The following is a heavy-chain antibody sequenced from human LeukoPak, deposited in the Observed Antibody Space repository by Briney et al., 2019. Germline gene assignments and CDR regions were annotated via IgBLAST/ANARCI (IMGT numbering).Heavy chain of an antibody. V-gene: IGHV6-1*01. CDR1: GDSVSSNSAA. J-gene: IGHJ4*02. CDR3: ARVGRRRYSSGWHEFDY. CDR2: TSYRSKWYN. Sequence: SQTLSLTCAISGDSVSSNSAAWNWIRQSPSRGLEWLGRTSYRSKWYNDYAASVKSRITINPDTSKNQFSLQLNSVTPEDTAVYYCARVGRRRYSSGWHEFDYWGQGTLATVSS. D-gene: IGHD6-19*01.